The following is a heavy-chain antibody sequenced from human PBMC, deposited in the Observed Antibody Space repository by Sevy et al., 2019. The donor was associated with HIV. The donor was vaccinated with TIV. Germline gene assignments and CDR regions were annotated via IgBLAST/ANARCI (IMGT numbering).Heavy chain of an antibody. V-gene: IGHV3-9*01. CDR1: GFRFEDYG. J-gene: IGHJ4*02. D-gene: IGHD3-10*01. Sequence: GGFLRLYCAASGFRFEDYGMHWVRRAPGKGLEWVSGIGWNSGSVGYAVSVKGRFTISRDNAKNLLYLQMNSLTSEDTALYYCAKDLLPYGSGSYPLDYWGQGTVVTVSS. CDR3: AKDLLPYGSGSYPLDY. CDR2: IGWNSGSV.